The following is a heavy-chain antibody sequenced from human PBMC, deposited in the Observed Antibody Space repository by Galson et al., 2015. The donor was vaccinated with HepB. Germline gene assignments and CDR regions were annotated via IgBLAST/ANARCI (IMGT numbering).Heavy chain of an antibody. J-gene: IGHJ4*02. CDR1: GFTFSSYG. V-gene: IGHV3-30*03. CDR2: ISYDGSNK. CDR3: ARGSHYYDSSGSYFDY. D-gene: IGHD3-22*01. Sequence: SLRLSCAASGFTFSSYGMHWVRQAPGKGLEWVAVISYDGSNKYYADSVKGRFTISRDNSKNTLYLQMNSLRAEDTAVYYCARGSHYYDSSGSYFDYWGQGTLVTVSS.